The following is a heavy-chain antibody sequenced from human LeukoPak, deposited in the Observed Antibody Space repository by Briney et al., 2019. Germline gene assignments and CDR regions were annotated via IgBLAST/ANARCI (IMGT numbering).Heavy chain of an antibody. CDR1: GFTFSNYW. D-gene: IGHD2-8*02. J-gene: IGHJ4*02. CDR2: IKQDESEI. Sequence: GGSLRLSCAASGFTFSNYWMSWVRQSPGKGLEWVAKIKQDESEIYYVDSVKGRFTISRDNAKNSLYLQMNSLRAEDTAVYYCASGWGPMVVSYWGQGTLVTVS. CDR3: ASGWGPMVVSY. V-gene: IGHV3-7*01.